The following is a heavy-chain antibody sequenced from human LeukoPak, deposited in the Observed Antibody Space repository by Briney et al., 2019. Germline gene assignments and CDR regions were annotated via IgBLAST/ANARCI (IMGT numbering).Heavy chain of an antibody. Sequence: GGSLRLSCVASGFTFNTYAMHWVRQAPGKGLEWVAVLSYDGNTKYYADSVKGRFTISRDNSKSTLYLQMNSLRPEDTAVYYCAKDKTVAGAFDYWGQGTLVTVSS. CDR3: AKDKTVAGAFDY. J-gene: IGHJ4*02. CDR1: GFTFNTYA. CDR2: LSYDGNTK. D-gene: IGHD6-19*01. V-gene: IGHV3-30-3*01.